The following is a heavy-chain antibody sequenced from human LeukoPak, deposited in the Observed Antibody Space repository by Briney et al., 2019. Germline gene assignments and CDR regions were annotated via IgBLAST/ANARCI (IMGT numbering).Heavy chain of an antibody. Sequence: GGSLRLSCAASGFSFNSYSMNWVRQAPGKGLEWVSSISSSSSYIYYADSVKGRFTISRDNAKNSVYLQMNSLRAEDTAVYYCARGDYDAKFASYYYYMDVWGKGTTVTISS. J-gene: IGHJ6*03. CDR1: GFSFNSYS. V-gene: IGHV3-21*01. D-gene: IGHD4/OR15-4a*01. CDR3: ARGDYDAKFASYYYYMDV. CDR2: ISSSSSYI.